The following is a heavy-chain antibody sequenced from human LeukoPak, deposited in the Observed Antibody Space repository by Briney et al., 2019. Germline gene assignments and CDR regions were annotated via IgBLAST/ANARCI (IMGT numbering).Heavy chain of an antibody. D-gene: IGHD3-10*01. Sequence: SETLSLTCTVSGGSISSSSYYWGWIRQPPGKGLEWIGSIYYSGSTYYNPSLKSRVTISVDTSKNQFSLKLSSVTAADTAVYYCAREVRLLWFGEFPETIDIWGQGTMVTVSS. CDR2: IYYSGST. J-gene: IGHJ3*02. CDR3: AREVRLLWFGEFPETIDI. CDR1: GGSISSSSYY. V-gene: IGHV4-39*07.